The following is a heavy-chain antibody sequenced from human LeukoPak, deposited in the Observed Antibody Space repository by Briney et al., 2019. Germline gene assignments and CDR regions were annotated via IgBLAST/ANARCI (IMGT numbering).Heavy chain of an antibody. CDR1: GFTVSSNY. J-gene: IGHJ6*02. CDR2: IYSGGST. CDR3: ARGGVEMATISFGSPYYYGMDV. V-gene: IGHV3-66*01. Sequence: AGGSLRLSCAASGFTVSSNYMSWVRQAPGKGLEWVSVIYSGGSTYYADSVKGRFTISRDNSKNTLYLQMNSLRAEDTAVYYCARGGVEMATISFGSPYYYGMDVWGQGTTVTVSS. D-gene: IGHD5-24*01.